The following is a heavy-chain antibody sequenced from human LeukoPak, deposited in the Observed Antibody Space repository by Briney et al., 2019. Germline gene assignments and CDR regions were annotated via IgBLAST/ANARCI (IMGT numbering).Heavy chain of an antibody. CDR2: INTNTGNP. CDR1: AYTFTSYA. CDR3: ARDRVLLWFGESYYFDY. Sequence: GASVKVSCKASAYTFTSYAMNWVRQAPGQGLEWMGWINTNTGNPTYAQGFTGRFVFSLDTSVSTAYLQISSLKAEDTAVYYCARDRVLLWFGESYYFDYWGQGTLVTVSS. D-gene: IGHD3-10*01. V-gene: IGHV7-4-1*02. J-gene: IGHJ4*02.